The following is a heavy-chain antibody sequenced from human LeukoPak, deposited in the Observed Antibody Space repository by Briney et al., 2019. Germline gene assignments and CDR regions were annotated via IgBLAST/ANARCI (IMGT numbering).Heavy chain of an antibody. CDR1: GFTFSSYS. D-gene: IGHD3-22*01. J-gene: IGHJ4*02. V-gene: IGHV3-21*01. CDR3: ARADYYDSSGYPRPIDY. Sequence: GGSLRLSCAASGFTFSSYSMNWVRQAPGKGLEWVSSISSSSSYIYYADSVKGRLTISRDNAKNSLYLQMNSLRAEDTAVYYCARADYYDSSGYPRPIDYWGQGTLVTVSS. CDR2: ISSSSSYI.